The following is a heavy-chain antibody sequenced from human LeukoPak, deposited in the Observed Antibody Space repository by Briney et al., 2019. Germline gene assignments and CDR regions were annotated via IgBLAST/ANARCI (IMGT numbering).Heavy chain of an antibody. J-gene: IGHJ4*02. D-gene: IGHD2/OR15-2a*01. Sequence: PGGSLRLSCAASGFTFSSYAMSWVRQAPGKGLEWVSAISGSGGSTYYADSVKGRFTISRDNSKNTLYLQMNSLRAEDTAVYYCAKDLGVRLVNPPDYWGQGTLVTVSS. CDR3: AKDLGVRLVNPPDY. V-gene: IGHV3-23*01. CDR2: ISGSGGST. CDR1: GFTFSSYA.